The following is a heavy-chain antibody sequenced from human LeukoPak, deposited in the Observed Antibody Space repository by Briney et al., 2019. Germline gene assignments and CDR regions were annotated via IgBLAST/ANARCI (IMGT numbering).Heavy chain of an antibody. Sequence: GSSVKVSCKASGDTFSSYAINWVRQAPGQGLEWMGGIIPIFGTANYAQKFQGRVTITTDESTSTAYMELSSLRSEDTAVYYCARDDSSGYYYVYWGQGTLVTVSS. J-gene: IGHJ4*02. CDR2: IIPIFGTA. CDR1: GDTFSSYA. V-gene: IGHV1-69*05. CDR3: ARDDSSGYYYVY. D-gene: IGHD3-22*01.